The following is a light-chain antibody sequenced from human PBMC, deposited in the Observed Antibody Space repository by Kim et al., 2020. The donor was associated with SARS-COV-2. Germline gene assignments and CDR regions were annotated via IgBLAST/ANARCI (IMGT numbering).Light chain of an antibody. J-gene: IGKJ2*03. CDR3: QRLDPSPYS. CDR1: QTVSSDS. Sequence: ERLLTQPPGTLPLSPEERTTLSCSASQTVSSDSLAWYQQKPGQAPRLLIYAASTRATGVPDRFSGSGSGTDFTLTITRLEPEDCAMYYTQRLDPSPYSFGLGT. V-gene: IGKV3-20*01. CDR2: AAS.